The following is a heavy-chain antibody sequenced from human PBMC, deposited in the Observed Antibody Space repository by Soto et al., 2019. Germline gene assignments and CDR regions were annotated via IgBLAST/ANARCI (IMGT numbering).Heavy chain of an antibody. D-gene: IGHD1-7*01. CDR1: GGSISSGGYS. CDR2: IYHSGST. Sequence: QLQLQESGSGLVKPSQTLSLTCAVSGGSISSGGYSWSWIRQPPGKGLEWIGYIYHSGSTYYNPSLKSRVTISVDRSNNQFSLKLCSVTAADTTVYYCAKCNCNFGWFDPWGQGTLVTVSS. J-gene: IGHJ5*02. V-gene: IGHV4-30-2*01. CDR3: AKCNCNFGWFDP.